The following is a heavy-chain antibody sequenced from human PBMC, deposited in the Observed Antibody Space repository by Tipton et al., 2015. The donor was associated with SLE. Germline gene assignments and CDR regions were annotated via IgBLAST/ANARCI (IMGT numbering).Heavy chain of an antibody. D-gene: IGHD1-1*01. CDR3: ARDDTGPATYFDL. CDR1: GGSFSGYY. Sequence: TLSLTCAVYGGSFSGYYWGWIRQPPGKGLEWIGSIYYSGSTYYNPSLKSRVTISVDTSKNQFSLKLSSVTAAGTAVYYCARDDTGPATYFDLWGRGTLVTVSS. V-gene: IGHV4-34*01. CDR2: IYYSGST. J-gene: IGHJ2*01.